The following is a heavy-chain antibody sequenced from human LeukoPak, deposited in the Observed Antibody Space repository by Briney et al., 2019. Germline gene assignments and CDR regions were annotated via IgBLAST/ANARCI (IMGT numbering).Heavy chain of an antibody. CDR1: GVSIRSSAYY. Sequence: SETLSLTCTVSGVSIRSSAYYWGWIRQPPGKGLEWIGSIYYTGTTYYNPSLKSRVTISLDTSKNQFSLNLTSVTAADTAVYYCARHPPEGFDWLLSGWFDPWGQGTLVTVSS. V-gene: IGHV4-39*07. D-gene: IGHD3-9*01. CDR3: ARHPPEGFDWLLSGWFDP. J-gene: IGHJ5*02. CDR2: IYYTGTT.